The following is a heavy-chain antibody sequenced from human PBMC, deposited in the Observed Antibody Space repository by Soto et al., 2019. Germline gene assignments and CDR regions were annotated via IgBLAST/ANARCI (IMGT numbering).Heavy chain of an antibody. CDR1: GGSISSYY. V-gene: IGHV4-59*01. CDR2: IYYSGST. J-gene: IGHJ6*02. CDR3: ARDRGARVATAMPDGWYYGMDV. D-gene: IGHD5-18*01. Sequence: QVQLQESGPGLVKPSETLSLTCTVSGGSISSYYWSWIRQPPGKELEWIGYIYYSGSTNYNPSLKSRVTISVDTSQNHFSLKRSSGAAADTAGYYCARDRGARVATAMPDGWYYGMDVWGQGTTVTVS.